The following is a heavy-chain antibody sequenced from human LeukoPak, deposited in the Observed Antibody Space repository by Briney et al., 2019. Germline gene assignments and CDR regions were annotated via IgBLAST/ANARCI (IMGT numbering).Heavy chain of an antibody. CDR1: GFTFSAFA. CDR2: ISSLTSFI. D-gene: IGHD6-19*01. V-gene: IGHV3-21*04. J-gene: IGHJ2*01. Sequence: PGGSLRLSCTASGFTFSAFAMNWVRQAPGKGLEWVSSISSLTSFIFYADSVKGRFTISRDNAKNSLYLQMNSLRAEDTAVYYCAKDSSSGWFRVAWYFDLWGRGTLVTVSS. CDR3: AKDSSSGWFRVAWYFDL.